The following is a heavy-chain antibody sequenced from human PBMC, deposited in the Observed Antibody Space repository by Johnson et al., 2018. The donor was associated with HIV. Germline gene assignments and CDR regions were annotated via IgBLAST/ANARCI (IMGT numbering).Heavy chain of an antibody. Sequence: QMQLVESGGGVVQPGGSLRLSCAASGFTFSSYGMHWVRQAPGKGLEWVAFIRYDGSNKYYADSVKGRFTISRDNSKNTLYLQMNSLRAEDTAVYYCAKGDYDFWSGYYFGAFDIWGQGTMVTVSS. CDR2: IRYDGSNK. J-gene: IGHJ3*02. D-gene: IGHD3-3*01. CDR3: AKGDYDFWSGYYFGAFDI. V-gene: IGHV3-30*02. CDR1: GFTFSSYG.